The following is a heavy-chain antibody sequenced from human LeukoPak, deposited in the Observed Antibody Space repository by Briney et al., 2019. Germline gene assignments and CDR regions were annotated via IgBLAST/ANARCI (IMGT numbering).Heavy chain of an antibody. J-gene: IGHJ6*03. CDR1: GGSMKNSY. D-gene: IGHD2-2*01. CDR2: IDDSGNT. CDR3: ARDSSPAALPYMDV. V-gene: IGHV4-59*01. Sequence: SETLSLTCFVSGGSMKNSYWTWIRQAPGKGLEWIGNIDDSGNTNYNPSLKSRVTISLDTSKNQFFLRVTSVTAADTALFFCARDSSPAALPYMDVWGKGTTVTVSS.